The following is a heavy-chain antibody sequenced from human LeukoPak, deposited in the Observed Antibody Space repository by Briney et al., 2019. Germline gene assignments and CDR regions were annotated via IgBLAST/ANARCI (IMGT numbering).Heavy chain of an antibody. CDR3: ARDTRTGYSSSWYGGGFDY. CDR2: INSDGSST. D-gene: IGHD6-13*01. V-gene: IGHV3-74*01. J-gene: IGHJ4*02. CDR1: GFTFSSYW. Sequence: PGGSLRLSCAASGFTFSSYWTHWVRQAPGKGLVWVSRINSDGSSTSYADSVKGRFTISRDNAKHTPYLQMNSLRAEDTAVYYCARDTRTGYSSSWYGGGFDYWGQGTLVTVSS.